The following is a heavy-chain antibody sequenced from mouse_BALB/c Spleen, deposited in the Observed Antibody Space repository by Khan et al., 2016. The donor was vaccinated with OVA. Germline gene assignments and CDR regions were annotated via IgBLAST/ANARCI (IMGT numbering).Heavy chain of an antibody. CDR3: SRLAYYYNSEGFAY. Sequence: EVELVESGGDLVKPGGSLKLSCAASGFTFSTYGMSWVRQTPEKRLEWVATISTGGTYTYYPDSVKGRFTISRDNAKNPLYLHLRSLKSEDTAIYYCSRLAYYYNSEGFAYWGQGTLVTVSA. CDR1: GFTFSTYG. D-gene: IGHD1-1*01. CDR2: ISTGGTYT. V-gene: IGHV5-6*01. J-gene: IGHJ3*01.